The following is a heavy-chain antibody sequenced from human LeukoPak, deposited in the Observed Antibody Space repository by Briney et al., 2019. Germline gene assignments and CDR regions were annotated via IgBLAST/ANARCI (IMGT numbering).Heavy chain of an antibody. V-gene: IGHV4-59*01. D-gene: IGHD5-18*01. CDR3: ATYRGHAAMVLGANWFDP. Sequence: PSETLSLTCTVPGGSISSYYWSWIRQPPGKGLEWIGYIYYSGSTNYNPSLKSRVTISVDTSKNQFSLKLSSVTAADTAVYYCATYRGHAAMVLGANWFDPWGQGTLVTVSS. CDR2: IYYSGST. CDR1: GGSISSYY. J-gene: IGHJ5*02.